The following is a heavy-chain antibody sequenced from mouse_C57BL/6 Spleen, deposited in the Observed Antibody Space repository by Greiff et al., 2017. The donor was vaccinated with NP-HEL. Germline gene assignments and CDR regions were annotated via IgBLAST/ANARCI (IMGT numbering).Heavy chain of an antibody. CDR3: AREMVTWRYYVDY. CDR2: INPSNGGP. CDR1: GYTFTSYW. J-gene: IGHJ2*01. D-gene: IGHD2-2*01. V-gene: IGHV1-53*01. Sequence: VQLQQPGTELVKPGASVKLSCKASGYTFTSYWMHWVKQRPGQGLEWIGNINPSNGGPNYNEKFKSKATLTVDKSSSTAYMQLSSLTSEDSAVYYCAREMVTWRYYVDYWGQGTTLTVSS.